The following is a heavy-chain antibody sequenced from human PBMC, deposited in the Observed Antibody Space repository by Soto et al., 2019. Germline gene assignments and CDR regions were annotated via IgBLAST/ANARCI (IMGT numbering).Heavy chain of an antibody. CDR3: AKLGSGYYTGLYFDY. V-gene: IGHV3-7*03. CDR1: GFTFGDYW. J-gene: IGHJ4*02. CDR2: IKKDGSEN. D-gene: IGHD3-3*01. Sequence: GGSLRLSCAASGFTFGDYWMSWVRQAPGKGLEWVAHIKKDGSENYYVDSVTGRFTVSRDNTKNSLYLQMNSLRAEDTAVYYCAKLGSGYYTGLYFDYWGQGTLVTVSS.